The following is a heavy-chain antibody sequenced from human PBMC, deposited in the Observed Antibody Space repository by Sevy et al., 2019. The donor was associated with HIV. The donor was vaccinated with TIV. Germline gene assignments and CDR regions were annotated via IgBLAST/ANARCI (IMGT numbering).Heavy chain of an antibody. Sequence: GESLKSSCAASGFTFSKYSMSWVRQPPGKGLEWVSILSFGCGEINYADSVKGRFTISRDNSKSSVYLQMNNLRPEDTAVYYCAREGCTKPHDYWGQGTLVTVSS. D-gene: IGHD2-8*01. CDR1: GFTFSKYS. V-gene: IGHV3-23*01. CDR3: AREGCTKPHDY. CDR2: LSFGCGEI. J-gene: IGHJ4*02.